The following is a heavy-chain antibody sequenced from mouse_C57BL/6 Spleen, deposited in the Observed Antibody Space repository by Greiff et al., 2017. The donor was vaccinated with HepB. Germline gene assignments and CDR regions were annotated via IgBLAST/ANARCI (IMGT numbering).Heavy chain of an antibody. CDR1: GFTFTDYY. CDR3: ARYYYAMDY. CDR2: IRNKANGYTT. V-gene: IGHV7-3*01. J-gene: IGHJ4*01. Sequence: EVHLVESGGGLVEPGGSLSLSCAASGFTFTDYYMSWVRQPPGKALEWLGFIRNKANGYTTEYSASVKGRFTISRDNSQSILYLQMNALRAEDSATYYCARYYYAMDYWGQGTSVTVSS.